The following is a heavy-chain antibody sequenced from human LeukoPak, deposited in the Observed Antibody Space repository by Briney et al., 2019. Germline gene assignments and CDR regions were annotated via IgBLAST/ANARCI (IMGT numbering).Heavy chain of an antibody. J-gene: IGHJ6*02. CDR1: GFTFSSYA. V-gene: IGHV3-30*04. D-gene: IGHD4-17*01. CDR2: ISYDGSNN. Sequence: GGSLRLSCAASGFTFSSYAMHWVRQAPGKGLEWVAVISYDGSNNYYADSVKGRFTISRDNSKNTLYLQMNSLRAEDTAVYYCARGGETTVTTDYYGMDVWGQGTTVTVSS. CDR3: ARGGETTVTTDYYGMDV.